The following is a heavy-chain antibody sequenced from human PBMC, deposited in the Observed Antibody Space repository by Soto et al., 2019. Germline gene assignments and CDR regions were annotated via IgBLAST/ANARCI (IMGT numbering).Heavy chain of an antibody. J-gene: IGHJ5*02. CDR2: INPNSGGT. CDR3: ARGWGYCSGGSCYSGWFDP. CDR1: GYTFTGYY. V-gene: IGHV1-2*04. Sequence: QVQLVQSGAEVKKPGASVKVSCKASGYTFTGYYMHWVRQAPGQGLEWMGWINPNSGGTNYAQKFQGWVTMTRDTSISTAYMELSRLRSDDTAVYYCARGWGYCSGGSCYSGWFDPWGQGTLVTVSS. D-gene: IGHD2-15*01.